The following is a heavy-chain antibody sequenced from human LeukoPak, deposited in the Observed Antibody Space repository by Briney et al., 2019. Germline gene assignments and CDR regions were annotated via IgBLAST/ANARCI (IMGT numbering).Heavy chain of an antibody. Sequence: SQTLSLTCTVSGGSISSGSYYWSWIRQPAGKGLEWIGRIYTSGSTNYNPSLKSRVTISVDTSKNQFSLKLSSVTAADTAVYYCAREVTYCSSTSCYYFDYWGQGTLVAVSS. CDR3: AREVTYCSSTSCYYFDY. J-gene: IGHJ4*02. CDR2: IYTSGST. CDR1: GGSISSGSYY. D-gene: IGHD2-2*01. V-gene: IGHV4-61*02.